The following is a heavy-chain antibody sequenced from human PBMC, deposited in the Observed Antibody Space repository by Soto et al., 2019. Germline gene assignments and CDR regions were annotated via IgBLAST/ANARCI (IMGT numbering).Heavy chain of an antibody. Sequence: QVQLQQWGAGLLKPSETLSLTCAVYGGFFSGYYWSGIRQPPGKGLGWIGEINHSGSTNYNPSLKSRVTISVDTSKNQFSLKLSSVTEADTAVYYCARLKGDYGSGPACFGYWGQGTLVTVSS. CDR1: GGFFSGYY. CDR2: INHSGST. CDR3: ARLKGDYGSGPACFGY. J-gene: IGHJ4*02. V-gene: IGHV4-34*01. D-gene: IGHD3-10*01.